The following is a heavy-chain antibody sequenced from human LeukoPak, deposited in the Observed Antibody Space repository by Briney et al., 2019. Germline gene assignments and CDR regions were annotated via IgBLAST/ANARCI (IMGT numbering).Heavy chain of an antibody. J-gene: IGHJ4*02. CDR3: ARSYSGYPFDY. CDR1: GGTFSSYA. V-gene: IGHV1-69*13. CDR2: IIPIFGTA. D-gene: IGHD5-12*01. Sequence: SVKVSCKASGGTFSSYAISWVRQAPGQGLEWMGGIIPIFGTANYAQKFQGRVTVTADVSTSTAYMELSSLRSEDTAVYYCARSYSGYPFDYWGQGTPVTVSS.